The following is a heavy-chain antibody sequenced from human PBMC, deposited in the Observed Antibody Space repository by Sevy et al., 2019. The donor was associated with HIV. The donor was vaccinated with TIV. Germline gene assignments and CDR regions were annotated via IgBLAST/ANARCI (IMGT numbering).Heavy chain of an antibody. Sequence: GGSLRLSCAASGFTFSGSALHWVRQASGKGLEWVGRIRMKANSYATAYAASVKGRFTISRDDSKNSAYLQMNSLKTEATAVYYCTTYLGYCRSTSCHYYFDNWGQGTLVTVSS. CDR3: TTYLGYCRSTSCHYYFDN. CDR1: GFTFSGSA. J-gene: IGHJ4*02. D-gene: IGHD2-2*03. CDR2: IRMKANSYAT. V-gene: IGHV3-73*01.